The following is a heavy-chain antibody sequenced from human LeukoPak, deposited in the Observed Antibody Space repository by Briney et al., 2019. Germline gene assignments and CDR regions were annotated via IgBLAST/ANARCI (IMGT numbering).Heavy chain of an antibody. D-gene: IGHD2/OR15-2a*01. CDR3: ARREATESLDY. V-gene: IGHV5-51*01. Sequence: GESLKIPCKGSGYSFTTYWIGWVRQMPGKGLEWMGIIYPGDSDTTYSPSFQGQVTISAHKSISTAYLQWSSLKASDTAIYYCARREATESLDYWGQGTLVTVSS. CDR2: IYPGDSDT. CDR1: GYSFTTYW. J-gene: IGHJ4*02.